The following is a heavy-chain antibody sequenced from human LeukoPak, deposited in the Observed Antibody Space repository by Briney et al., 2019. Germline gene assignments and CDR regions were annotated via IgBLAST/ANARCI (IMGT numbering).Heavy chain of an antibody. D-gene: IGHD1-26*01. CDR1: GFTFEDYA. V-gene: IGHV3-9*01. CDR3: VKGVGVNKGYYFDH. J-gene: IGHJ4*02. CDR2: ISWNSRTI. Sequence: GRSLRLSCAASGFTFEDYAMHWVRQAPGKGPEWVSTISWNSRTIGYAASVKGRFPIPRDNAKNSLYLQMNSLTVGDRALYYCVKGVGVNKGYYFDHWGQGSLVTVSS.